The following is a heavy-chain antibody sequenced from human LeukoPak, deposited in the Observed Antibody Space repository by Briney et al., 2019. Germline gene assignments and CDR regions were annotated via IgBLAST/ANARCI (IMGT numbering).Heavy chain of an antibody. V-gene: IGHV4-59*01. J-gene: IGHJ4*02. CDR1: GGSISSYY. D-gene: IGHD3-10*01. CDR3: ARDPAGFGDHYFDY. Sequence: SETLSLTCTVSGGSISSYYWSWIRQPPGKGLEWIGYIYYSGSTNYNPSLESRVTISVDTSKNQFSLKLSSVTAADTAVYYCARDPAGFGDHYFDYWGQGTLVTVPS. CDR2: IYYSGST.